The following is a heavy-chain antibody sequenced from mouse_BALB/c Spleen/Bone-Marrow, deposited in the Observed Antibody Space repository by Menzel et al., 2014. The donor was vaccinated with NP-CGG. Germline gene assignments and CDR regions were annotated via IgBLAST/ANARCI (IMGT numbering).Heavy chain of an antibody. J-gene: IGHJ4*01. Sequence: EVKLVESGGGLVEPGGSLKLSCAASGFTFIAYTMSWVRQTPEKRLEWVAYINNGGGSTYYPDTVKGRFTISRDNAENTLYLQMSSMKSEDTAMYYCARHGEERPVLAMDYWGQGTSVTVSS. V-gene: IGHV5-12-2*01. CDR2: INNGGGST. CDR3: ARHGEERPVLAMDY. D-gene: IGHD2-14*01. CDR1: GFTFIAYT.